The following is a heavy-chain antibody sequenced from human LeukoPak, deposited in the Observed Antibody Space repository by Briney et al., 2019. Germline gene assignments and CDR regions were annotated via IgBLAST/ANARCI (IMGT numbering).Heavy chain of an antibody. CDR3: ASGMYFFDY. CDR2: IYDSGST. D-gene: IGHD1-26*01. J-gene: IGHJ4*02. Sequence: PSETLSLTCIVSGGSIRSGAYYWSWIRQHPGKGLEWIGYIYDSGSTNYNPSLKSRVTISVDTSKNHFYLKLSSVTAADTAVYYCASGMYFFDYWGQGTLVTVSS. CDR1: GGSIRSGAYY. V-gene: IGHV4-31*03.